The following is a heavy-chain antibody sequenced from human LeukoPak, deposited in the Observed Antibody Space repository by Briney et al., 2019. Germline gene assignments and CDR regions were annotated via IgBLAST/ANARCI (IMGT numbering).Heavy chain of an antibody. CDR1: GGSISSYY. J-gene: IGHJ6*03. CDR2: IYYSGST. V-gene: IGHV4-59*01. D-gene: IGHD6-13*01. CDR3: ARHEYSSSWFGGLNHYYYYMDV. Sequence: SETLSLTCSVSGGSISSYYWSWIRQPPGKGLEWIGYIYYSGSTNYNPSLKSRVTISVDTSKNQFSLRLSSVTAADTAVYYCARHEYSSSWFGGLNHYYYYMDVWGKGTTVTISS.